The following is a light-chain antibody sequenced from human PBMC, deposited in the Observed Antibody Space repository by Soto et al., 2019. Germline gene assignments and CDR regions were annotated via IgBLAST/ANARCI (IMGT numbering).Light chain of an antibody. CDR1: QSISSW. V-gene: IGKV1-5*01. CDR3: QQYNSYSGSFT. J-gene: IGKJ3*01. Sequence: DIQMTQSPSTLSASVGDRVTITFRASQSISSWLAWYQQKPGKAPKLLIYDASSLESGVPSRFSGSGSGTAVTLTISSLQPDDFAPYYCQQYNSYSGSFTFGPGTKVDIK. CDR2: DAS.